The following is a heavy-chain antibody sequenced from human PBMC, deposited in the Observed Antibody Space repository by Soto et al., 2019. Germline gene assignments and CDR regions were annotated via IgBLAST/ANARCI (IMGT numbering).Heavy chain of an antibody. CDR2: ISSSSSYI. J-gene: IGHJ5*02. CDR1: GFTFSSHS. CDR3: AREAYSSLSNWFDP. V-gene: IGHV3-21*01. Sequence: GLSLRLSCAASGFTFSSHSMNWVRQAPGKGLEWVSSISSSSSYIYYADSVKVRFTISRDNSKNSLYLQMNSLRAEDTAVYYCAREAYSSLSNWFDPWGQGTLVTVSS. D-gene: IGHD6-13*01.